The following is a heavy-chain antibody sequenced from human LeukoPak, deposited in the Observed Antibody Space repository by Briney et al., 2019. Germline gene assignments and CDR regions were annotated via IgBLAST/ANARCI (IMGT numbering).Heavy chain of an antibody. Sequence: PGGSLRLSCAASGFTFSSYAMSWVRQAPGKGLEWVSSISSSSGYIYYADSVKGRFIISRDNAKNSLYLQMNSLRDEDTAVYYCARDLFYDYWGQGTLVTVSS. D-gene: IGHD2-21*01. CDR3: ARDLFYDY. CDR2: ISSSSGYI. V-gene: IGHV3-21*01. J-gene: IGHJ4*02. CDR1: GFTFSSYA.